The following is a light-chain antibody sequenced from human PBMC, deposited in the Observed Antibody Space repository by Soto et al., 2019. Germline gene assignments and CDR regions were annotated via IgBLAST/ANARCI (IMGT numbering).Light chain of an antibody. J-gene: IGKJ2*01. CDR2: GAS. CDR3: QQYNNGWT. Sequence: EIVMTQSPATLSVSPGERATLSCRASQSVSSNLAWYQQKPGQAPRLLIYGASTRATGIPARFSGSGSGTEFTLTISSQQSEDFAVYYCQQYNNGWTFGQGTKLEIK. V-gene: IGKV3-15*01. CDR1: QSVSSN.